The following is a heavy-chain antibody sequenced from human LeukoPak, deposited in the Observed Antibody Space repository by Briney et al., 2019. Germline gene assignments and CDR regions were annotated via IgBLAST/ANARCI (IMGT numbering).Heavy chain of an antibody. J-gene: IGHJ5*02. D-gene: IGHD1-7*01. Sequence: PGGSLRLSCAASGFTFSSYEMNWVRQAPGKGLEWVSYISSSGSTIYYADSVKGRFTISRDNAKNSLYLQMNSLRAEDTAVYYCAKPHWNYQADWFDPWGQGTLVTVSS. V-gene: IGHV3-48*03. CDR3: AKPHWNYQADWFDP. CDR2: ISSSGSTI. CDR1: GFTFSSYE.